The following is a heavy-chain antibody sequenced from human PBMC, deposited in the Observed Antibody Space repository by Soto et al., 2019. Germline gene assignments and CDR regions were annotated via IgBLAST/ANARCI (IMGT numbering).Heavy chain of an antibody. J-gene: IGHJ4*02. CDR1: GLSLCGSA. D-gene: IGHD3-10*01. V-gene: IGHV3-73*01. CDR3: TTPVTYGSGSYVLSTFDY. CDR2: LRSKANSYAT. Sequence: GGCVRLCGAAGGLSLCGSAGCWVRHAYGKGLEWVGRLRSKANSYATAYAASVKGRFTISRDDSKNTAYLQMNSLKTEDTAVYYCTTPVTYGSGSYVLSTFDYRGQGT.